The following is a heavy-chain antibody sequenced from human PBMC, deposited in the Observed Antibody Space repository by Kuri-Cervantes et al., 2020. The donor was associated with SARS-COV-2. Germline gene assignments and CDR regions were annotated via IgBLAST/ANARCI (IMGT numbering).Heavy chain of an antibody. CDR3: ASRAPFGRLVVISQGGAFDN. V-gene: IGHV1-2*04. CDR1: GYTFTGYY. D-gene: IGHD3-22*01. Sequence: ASVKVSCKASGYTFTGYYMHWVRQAPGQGLEWMGWINPNSGGTNYAQNFQGWVTMTRDTSISTVYMELSRLRSDDPAVYYCASRAPFGRLVVISQGGAFDNWGQGTMVTVSS. CDR2: INPNSGGT. J-gene: IGHJ3*02.